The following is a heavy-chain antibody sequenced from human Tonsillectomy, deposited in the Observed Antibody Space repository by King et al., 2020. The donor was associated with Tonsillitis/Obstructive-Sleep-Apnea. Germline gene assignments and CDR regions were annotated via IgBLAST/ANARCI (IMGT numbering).Heavy chain of an antibody. V-gene: IGHV4-34*01. J-gene: IGHJ4*02. Sequence: VQLQQWGAGLLKPSETLSLPCAVYGGSFSGYYWSWIRQPPGKGLEWIGEINHSGSTNYNPSLKSRVTISVDTSKNQFSLKLSSVTAADTAVYYCARGGDERITIFGVVIPLFDYWGQGTLVTVSS. CDR2: INHSGST. CDR1: GGSFSGYY. D-gene: IGHD3-3*01. CDR3: ARGGDERITIFGVVIPLFDY.